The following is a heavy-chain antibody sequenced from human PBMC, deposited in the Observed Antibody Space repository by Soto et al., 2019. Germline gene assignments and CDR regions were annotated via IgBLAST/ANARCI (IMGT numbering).Heavy chain of an antibody. V-gene: IGHV1-69*13. CDR3: ARTRRGRITIFGVVISDWFDP. Sequence: VASVKVSCKASGGTFSSYAISWVRQAPGQGLEWMGGIIPIFGTANYAQKFQGRVTITADESTSTAYMELSSLRSEDTAVYYCARTRRGRITIFGVVISDWFDPWGQGTLVTVSS. CDR2: IIPIFGTA. D-gene: IGHD3-3*01. CDR1: GGTFSSYA. J-gene: IGHJ5*02.